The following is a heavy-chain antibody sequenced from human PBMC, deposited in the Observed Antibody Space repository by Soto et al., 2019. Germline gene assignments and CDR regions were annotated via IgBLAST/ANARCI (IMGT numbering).Heavy chain of an antibody. V-gene: IGHV4-31*03. D-gene: IGHD3-22*01. J-gene: IGHJ4*01. CDR1: GASISSGGYY. Sequence: SETLSLPSHVSGASISSGGYYWNWIRQVPGRGLEWIEYNYYCTSAFATPSLESRVSLLKYTSGNQCSLKLSSRTAVETAVYFCARSHTDYCYISGFSKQMCHFDSWFHVTLVAVSS. CDR2: NYYCTSA. CDR3: ARSHTDYCYISGFSKQMCHFDS.